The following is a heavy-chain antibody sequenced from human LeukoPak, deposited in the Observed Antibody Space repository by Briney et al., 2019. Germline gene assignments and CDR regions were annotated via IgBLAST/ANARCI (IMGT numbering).Heavy chain of an antibody. CDR3: ARDLSGVTGYTYGRGIDY. J-gene: IGHJ4*02. Sequence: PGGSLRLSCAASKFTFSTYWMSWVRQAPGKGLEWVANIKQDGSEKYYVDSVKGRFTISRDNAKTSLYLQMNSLRAEDTALYYCARDLSGVTGYTYGRGIDYWGQGTLVTVSS. CDR2: IKQDGSEK. CDR1: KFTFSTYW. D-gene: IGHD5-18*01. V-gene: IGHV3-7*01.